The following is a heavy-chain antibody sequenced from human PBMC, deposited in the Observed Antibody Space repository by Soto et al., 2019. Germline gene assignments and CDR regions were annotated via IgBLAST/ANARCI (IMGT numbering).Heavy chain of an antibody. D-gene: IGHD6-13*01. CDR2: IYYSGST. CDR1: GGSVSSSSYY. Sequence: SSETLSLTCTVSGGSVSSSSYYWGWIRQPPGKGLEWIGSIYYSGSTYYNPSLKSRVTISVDTSKNQFSLKLNSVTAADTAVYYCARTLGQQLGMGVDYWGQGTLVTVSS. V-gene: IGHV4-39*01. CDR3: ARTLGQQLGMGVDY. J-gene: IGHJ4*02.